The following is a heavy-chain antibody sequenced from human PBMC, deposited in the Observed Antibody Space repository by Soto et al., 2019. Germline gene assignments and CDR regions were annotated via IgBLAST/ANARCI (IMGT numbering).Heavy chain of an antibody. Sequence: GGSLRLSCAASGFTFSSYSMNWVRQAPGKGLEWVSYISSSSSTIYYADSVKGRFTISRDNAKNSLYLQMNSLRDEDTAVYYCARVGVLRFLGYYYYGMDVWGQGTTVTVSS. CDR2: ISSSSSTI. CDR3: ARVGVLRFLGYYYYGMDV. V-gene: IGHV3-48*02. J-gene: IGHJ6*02. CDR1: GFTFSSYS. D-gene: IGHD3-3*01.